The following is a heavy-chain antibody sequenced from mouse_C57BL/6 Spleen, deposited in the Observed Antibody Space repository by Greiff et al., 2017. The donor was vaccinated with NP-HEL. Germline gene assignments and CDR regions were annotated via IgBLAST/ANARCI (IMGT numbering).Heavy chain of an antibody. CDR2: IYPGSGST. CDR1: GYTFTSYW. V-gene: IGHV1-55*01. D-gene: IGHD1-1*01. CDR3: ARWDYYGNYFDY. J-gene: IGHJ2*01. Sequence: QVQLQQSGAELVKPGASVKMSCKASGYTFTSYWITWVKQRPGQGLEWIGDIYPGSGSTNYNEKFKSKATLTVATSSSTAYMQLSSLTSEDSAVYYCARWDYYGNYFDYWGQGTALTVSS.